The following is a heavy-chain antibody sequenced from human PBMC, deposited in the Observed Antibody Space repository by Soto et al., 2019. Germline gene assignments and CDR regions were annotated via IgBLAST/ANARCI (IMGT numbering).Heavy chain of an antibody. J-gene: IGHJ4*02. CDR2: IYPGDSDT. CDR1: GYSFTSYW. D-gene: IGHD3-22*01. V-gene: IGHV5-51*01. Sequence: PGDSLKVSCKGSGYSFTSYWIGWVRQMPGKGLEWMGIIYPGDSDTRYSPSFQGQVTISADKSISTAYLQWSSLKASDTAMYYCARLPYYDFSGYYFDYWGQGTLVTVSS. CDR3: ARLPYYDFSGYYFDY.